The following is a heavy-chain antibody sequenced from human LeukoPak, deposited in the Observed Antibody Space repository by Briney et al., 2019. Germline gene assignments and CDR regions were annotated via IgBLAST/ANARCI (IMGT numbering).Heavy chain of an antibody. CDR2: INHSGST. CDR3: ASSRLGYCSGGSCXRXXXXDL. Sequence: KPSETLSLTCAVYGGSFSGYYWSWIRQPPGKGLEWIGEINHSGSTNYNPSLKSRVTISVDTSKNQFSLKLSSVTAADTAVYYCASSRLGYCSGGSCXRXXXXDLWGRGTLXTVSS. D-gene: IGHD2-15*01. V-gene: IGHV4-34*01. J-gene: IGHJ2*01. CDR1: GGSFSGYY.